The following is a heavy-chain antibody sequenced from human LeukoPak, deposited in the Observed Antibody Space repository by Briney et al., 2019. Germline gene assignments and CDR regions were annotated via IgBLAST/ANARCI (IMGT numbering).Heavy chain of an antibody. CDR3: ARDADLGATITGAFDI. CDR2: IKQDGSEK. Sequence: GGSLRLSCAASGFTFSRCWMSWVRQAPGKGLEWVASIKQDGSEKYYVDSVKGRFTISRDNSKNSMYLQMNSLRAEETALYFCARDADLGATITGAFDIWGQGTMVTVSS. V-gene: IGHV3-7*01. CDR1: GFTFSRCW. D-gene: IGHD5-24*01. J-gene: IGHJ3*02.